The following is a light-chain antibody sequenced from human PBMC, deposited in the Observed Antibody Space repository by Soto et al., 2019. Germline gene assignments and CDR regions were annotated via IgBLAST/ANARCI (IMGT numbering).Light chain of an antibody. J-gene: IGKJ3*01. CDR3: QHYGSSPPFT. CDR1: QSISNN. Sequence: EIVFTQSPGTLSLSPGERAILSCRASQSISNNLAWYRQKPGQAPKILIYGASTRATDIPDRFSGSGSGTDFTLTISRLEPEDFAVYYCQHYGSSPPFTFGPGTKVDIK. V-gene: IGKV3-20*01. CDR2: GAS.